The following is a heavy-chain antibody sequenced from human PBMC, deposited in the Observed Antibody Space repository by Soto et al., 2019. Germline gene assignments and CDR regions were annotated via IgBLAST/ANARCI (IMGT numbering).Heavy chain of an antibody. CDR1: GFTFSDYG. Sequence: LSLSCGVSGFTFSDYGIHWVRQAPGKGLEWVAVISHDGRNTEYEDSVKGRFTISRDNAKNTLYLQMDSLRVEDTAVYYCAKDLEGPNNSDWDYFFYGMDVWGQGTTVTVSS. V-gene: IGHV3-30*18. CDR3: AKDLEGPNNSDWDYFFYGMDV. J-gene: IGHJ6*02. CDR2: ISHDGRNT. D-gene: IGHD6-19*01.